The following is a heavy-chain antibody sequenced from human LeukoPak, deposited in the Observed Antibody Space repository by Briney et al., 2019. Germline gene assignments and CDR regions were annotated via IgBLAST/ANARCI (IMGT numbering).Heavy chain of an antibody. CDR3: AKEIYGDATGGRFQH. D-gene: IGHD4-17*01. J-gene: IGHJ1*01. CDR2: ISGSGGST. Sequence: GGSLRLSCAASGFTFSSYSMNWVRQAPGKGLEWVSVISGSGGSTYYADSVKGRFTISRDNSKNTLYLQMNSLRAEDTAVYYCAKEIYGDATGGRFQHWGQGTLVTISS. V-gene: IGHV3-23*01. CDR1: GFTFSSYS.